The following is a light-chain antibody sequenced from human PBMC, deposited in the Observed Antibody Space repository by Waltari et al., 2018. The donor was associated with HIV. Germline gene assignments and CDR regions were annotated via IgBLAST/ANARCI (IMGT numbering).Light chain of an antibody. CDR2: EAS. CDR1: QNIGRA. Sequence: DIQMTQSPSSVSASVGGAVSISCRASQNIGRALAWYQLKPGRATRLLIYEASRSDEGVPTRFKGSGSRSSFTLDITNLQPEDFAIYFCQQARNFPHTFAGGTRVE. J-gene: IGKJ4*01. CDR3: QQARNFPHT. V-gene: IGKV1-12*01.